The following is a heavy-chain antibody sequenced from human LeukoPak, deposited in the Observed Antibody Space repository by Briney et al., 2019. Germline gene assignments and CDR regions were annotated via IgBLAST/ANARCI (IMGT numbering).Heavy chain of an antibody. D-gene: IGHD3-9*01. CDR1: GGTFSSYA. J-gene: IGHJ4*02. Sequence: ASVKVSCKASGGTFSSYAISWVRQAPGQGLEWMGRIIPIFGTANYAQKFQGRVTITTDESTSTAYMELSSLRSEDTAVYYCARENDILTGYPLDYWGQGTLVTVSS. CDR3: ARENDILTGYPLDY. V-gene: IGHV1-69*05. CDR2: IIPIFGTA.